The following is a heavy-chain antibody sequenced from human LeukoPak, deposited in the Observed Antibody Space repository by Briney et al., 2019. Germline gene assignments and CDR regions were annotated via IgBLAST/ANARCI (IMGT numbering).Heavy chain of an antibody. CDR1: EFTFSSYS. J-gene: IGHJ4*02. V-gene: IGHV3-30*04. CDR3: ARSVGGSYPYFDY. D-gene: IGHD1-26*01. Sequence: GGSLRLPCAASEFTFSSYSMHWVRQAPGKGLEWVAVISYDGSDKYYAASVRGRFTICRDNSKNTLCLQMNSLRPEDTAVYYCARSVGGSYPYFDYWGQGTLVTVSS. CDR2: ISYDGSDK.